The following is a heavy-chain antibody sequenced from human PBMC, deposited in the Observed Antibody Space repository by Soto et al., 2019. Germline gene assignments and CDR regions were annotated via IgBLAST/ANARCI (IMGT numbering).Heavy chain of an antibody. CDR1: GGSVSSGSYY. V-gene: IGHV4-61*01. CDR2: IYYSGST. CDR3: AREDRGYSYGYRGYYYYYYGMDV. J-gene: IGHJ6*02. D-gene: IGHD5-18*01. Sequence: WETLSLTCTVSGGSVSSGSYYWSWIRQPPGKGLEWIGYIYYSGSTNYNPSLKSRVTISVDTSKNQFSLKLSSVTAADTAVYYRAREDRGYSYGYRGYYYYYYGMDVWGQGTTVTVSS.